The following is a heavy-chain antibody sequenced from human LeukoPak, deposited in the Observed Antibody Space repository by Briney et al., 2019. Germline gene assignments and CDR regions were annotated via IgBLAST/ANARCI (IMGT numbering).Heavy chain of an antibody. J-gene: IGHJ4*02. CDR2: IYPGDSDT. Sequence: GESLKISCKGSGYSFTSYWIGWVRQMPGKGLEWMGIIYPGDSDTRYSPSFQGQVTISADKSISTAYLQWSSLKASATAMYYCARPRPRYCSSTSCSYFDYWGQGTLVTVSS. CDR1: GYSFTSYW. CDR3: ARPRPRYCSSTSCSYFDY. V-gene: IGHV5-51*01. D-gene: IGHD2-2*01.